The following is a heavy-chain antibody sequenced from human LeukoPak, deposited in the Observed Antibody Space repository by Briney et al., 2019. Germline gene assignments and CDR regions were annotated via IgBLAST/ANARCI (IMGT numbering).Heavy chain of an antibody. V-gene: IGHV4-4*07. CDR1: GGSFSGYY. Sequence: SETLSLTCAVYGGSFSGYYRSWIRQPAGKGLEWIGRIYTSGSTNYNPSLKSRVTMSVDTSKNQFSLKLSSVTAADTAVYYCARDGTIFPNWFDPWGQGTLVTVSS. J-gene: IGHJ5*02. CDR3: ARDGTIFPNWFDP. CDR2: IYTSGST. D-gene: IGHD3-3*01.